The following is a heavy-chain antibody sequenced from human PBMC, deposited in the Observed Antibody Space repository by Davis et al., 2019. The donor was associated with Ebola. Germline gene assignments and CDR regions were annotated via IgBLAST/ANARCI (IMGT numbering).Heavy chain of an antibody. CDR1: GFTFTDYY. CDR3: ASGLDY. J-gene: IGHJ4*02. CDR2: ISTTSGYT. Sequence: GESLKISCAASGFTFTDYYMSWIRQAPGKGLERVSYISTTSGYTNYADSVRGRFTISRDNAKNSVYLQMDGLRVEDTAVYYCASGLDYWGQGSLVTVSS. V-gene: IGHV3-11*06.